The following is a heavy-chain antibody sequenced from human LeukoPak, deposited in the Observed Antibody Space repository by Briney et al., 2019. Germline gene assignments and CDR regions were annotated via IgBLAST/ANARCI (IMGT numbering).Heavy chain of an antibody. CDR3: AKDLNWGGR. CDR2: IDANAKTT. Sequence: GGSLRLSCAASGFTFSNYWLHWVRQAPGKGLVWVSRIDANAKTTSYADSVKGRFTFSTDNAKKTLYLQMNSLRAEDTAVYYCAKDLNWGGRWGQGTLVTVSS. D-gene: IGHD7-27*01. CDR1: GFTFSNYW. J-gene: IGHJ4*02. V-gene: IGHV3-74*01.